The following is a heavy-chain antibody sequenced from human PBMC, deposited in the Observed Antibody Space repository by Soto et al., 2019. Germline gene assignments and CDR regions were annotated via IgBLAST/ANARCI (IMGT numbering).Heavy chain of an antibody. CDR1: GGSISSGYYY. J-gene: IGHJ4*02. D-gene: IGHD2-15*01. CDR2: IYYSGST. CDR3: ARGRVLQTVFLDY. Sequence: SETLSLTCTVSGGSISSGYYYWSWIRQPPGKGLEWIGYIYYSGSTYYNPSLKSRVTISVDTSKNQFSLKLSSVTAADTAVYYCARGRVLQTVFLDYWGQGTLVTVSS. V-gene: IGHV4-30-4*01.